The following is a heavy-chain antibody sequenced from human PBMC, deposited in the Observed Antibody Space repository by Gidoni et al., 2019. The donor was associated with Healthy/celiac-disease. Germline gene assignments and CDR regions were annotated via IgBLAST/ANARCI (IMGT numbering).Heavy chain of an antibody. J-gene: IGHJ4*02. D-gene: IGHD6-13*01. Sequence: EVQLVESGGGLVQPGGSLRLSCAASGLTFSSYAMSWLRQAPGKGLEWVSAISGSGGSTYYADSVKGRFTITRDNYKNTLYLQMNSRRAEDEAVYYCANIHRIAALWDFDYWGQGTLVTVSS. CDR3: ANIHRIAALWDFDY. CDR2: ISGSGGST. V-gene: IGHV3-23*04. CDR1: GLTFSSYA.